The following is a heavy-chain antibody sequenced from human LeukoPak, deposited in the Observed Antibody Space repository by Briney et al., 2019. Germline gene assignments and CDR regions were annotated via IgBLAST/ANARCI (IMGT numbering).Heavy chain of an antibody. Sequence: GGSLRLSCAASGFTFSDHYMDWVRQAPGKGLEWVGRIKSKTDGGTTDYAAPVKGRFTISRDDSKNTLYLQMNSLKTEDTAVYYCTTDHTVVTPDYWGQGTLVTVSS. D-gene: IGHD4-23*01. CDR3: TTDHTVVTPDY. V-gene: IGHV3-15*01. CDR1: GFTFSDHY. CDR2: IKSKTDGGTT. J-gene: IGHJ4*02.